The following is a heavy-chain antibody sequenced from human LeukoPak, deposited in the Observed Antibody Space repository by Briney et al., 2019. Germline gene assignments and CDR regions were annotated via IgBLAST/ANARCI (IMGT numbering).Heavy chain of an antibody. CDR2: IYYSGST. J-gene: IGHJ3*02. D-gene: IGHD3-16*01. CDR3: ARDGWGTNAFDI. Sequence: SETLSLTCTVSGGSISSYYWSWLRQPPGKGLEWIGYIYYSGSTNYNPSLKSRVTISVDTSKNQFSLKLSSVTAADTAVYYCARDGWGTNAFDIWGQGTMVTVSS. V-gene: IGHV4-59*01. CDR1: GGSISSYY.